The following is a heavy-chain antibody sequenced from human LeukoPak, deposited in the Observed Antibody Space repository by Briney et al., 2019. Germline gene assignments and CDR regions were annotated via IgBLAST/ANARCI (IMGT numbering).Heavy chain of an antibody. CDR2: ISSSSTYI. Sequence: GGSLRLSCAGSGFTFSSYSMNWVRQAPGKGLEWASSISSSSTYIYYADSVKGRFTISRDNAKNTLYLQMNGLRAEDTAVYYCARDRGDDIFDYWGQGTLVTVSS. V-gene: IGHV3-21*01. J-gene: IGHJ4*02. D-gene: IGHD3-22*01. CDR3: ARDRGDDIFDY. CDR1: GFTFSSYS.